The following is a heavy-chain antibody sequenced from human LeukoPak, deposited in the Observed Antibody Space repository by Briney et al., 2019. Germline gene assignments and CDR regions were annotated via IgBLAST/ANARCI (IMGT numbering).Heavy chain of an antibody. D-gene: IGHD3-9*01. Sequence: GGSLRPSCAASGFTFSSYSMNWVRQAPRKGLEWVSSISSSSSYIYYADSVKGRFTISRDSSNNTLFLQMSNLRADDSGLYYCATDIRSSPLGFWGHGTLVTVSS. V-gene: IGHV3-21*06. CDR1: GFTFSSYS. CDR2: ISSSSSYI. CDR3: ATDIRSSPLGF. J-gene: IGHJ4*01.